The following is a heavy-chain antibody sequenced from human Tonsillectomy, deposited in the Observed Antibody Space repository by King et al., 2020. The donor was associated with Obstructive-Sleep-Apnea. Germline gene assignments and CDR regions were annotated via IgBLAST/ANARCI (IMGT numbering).Heavy chain of an antibody. CDR1: GFTFSSYW. Sequence: VQLVESGGGLVQPGGSLRLSCAASGFTFSSYWMHWVRHAPGKGLVWVSRINSDGSSTSYADSVKGRFTISRDNAKNTLYLQMNSLRAEDTAVYYCASGEYYDILTGYITEYFQHWGQGTLVTVSS. CDR3: ASGEYYDILTGYITEYFQH. V-gene: IGHV3-74*01. CDR2: INSDGSST. J-gene: IGHJ1*01. D-gene: IGHD3-9*01.